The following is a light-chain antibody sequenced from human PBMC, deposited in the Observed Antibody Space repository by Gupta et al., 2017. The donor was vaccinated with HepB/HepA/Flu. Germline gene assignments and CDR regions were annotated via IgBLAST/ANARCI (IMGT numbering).Light chain of an antibody. CDR2: LGS. J-gene: IGKJ4*01. CDR1: QSLLHRNGYNY. V-gene: IGKV2-28*01. Sequence: DIVMTQSPLSLPVTPGEPASISCRSSQSLLHRNGYNYLDWYVQKPGQSPQLLIYLGSSRAAGVPDRFSGSGSGTVFTLKISRVEAEDVGVYYCMQALKTPITFGGGTKVEIK. CDR3: MQALKTPIT.